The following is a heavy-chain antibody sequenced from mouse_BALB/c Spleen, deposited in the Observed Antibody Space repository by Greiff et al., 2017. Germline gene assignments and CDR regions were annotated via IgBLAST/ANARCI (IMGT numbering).Heavy chain of an antibody. V-gene: IGHV3-6*01. J-gene: IGHJ1*01. Sequence: EVKLMESGPGLVKPSQSLSLTCSVTGYSITSGYYWYWIRQSPGNKLEWMGYISYDGSNNYHPSLKNRISITRDTSKNQYYLQLNSVTTEDTATYYCARWMYDRYFDVWGAGTTVTVSS. CDR3: ARWMYDRYFDV. CDR2: ISYDGSN. CDR1: GYSITSGYY. D-gene: IGHD2-14*01.